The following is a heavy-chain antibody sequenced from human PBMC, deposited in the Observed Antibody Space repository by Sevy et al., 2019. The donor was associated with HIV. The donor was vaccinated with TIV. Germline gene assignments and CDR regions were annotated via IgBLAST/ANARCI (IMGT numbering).Heavy chain of an antibody. CDR3: ATALGDCSGGSCYYTAHYYYGMDV. V-gene: IGHV3-30*03. CDR2: MSYDGGNK. J-gene: IGHJ6*02. D-gene: IGHD2-15*01. CDR1: GFTFTSYG. Sequence: GGSLRLSCAASGFTFTSYGVHWVRQAPGKGLDWVAIMSYDGGNKYYAASVKGRFTISRDNSQNTVYLQMNSLRAEDTALYYCATALGDCSGGSCYYTAHYYYGMDVWGQGTPVTVSS.